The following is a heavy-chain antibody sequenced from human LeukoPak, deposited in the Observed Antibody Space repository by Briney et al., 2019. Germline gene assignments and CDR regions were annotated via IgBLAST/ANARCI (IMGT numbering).Heavy chain of an antibody. CDR1: GYTFTGYY. D-gene: IGHD2-2*01. V-gene: IGHV1-2*02. CDR3: ARDVSPSGTSFFDY. J-gene: IGHJ4*02. Sequence: ASVKVSCKASGYTFTGYYMHWVRQAPGQGLEWMGWINPNSGGTNYAQKFQGRVTMTRDTSISTAYMELSRLRSDDTAVYYRARDVSPSGTSFFDYWGQGTLVTVSS. CDR2: INPNSGGT.